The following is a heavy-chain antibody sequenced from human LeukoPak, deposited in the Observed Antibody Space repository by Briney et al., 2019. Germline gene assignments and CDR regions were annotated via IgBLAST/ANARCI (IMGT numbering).Heavy chain of an antibody. CDR2: VYHTGGT. Sequence: SETLSLTCTVSGFSISSGCYWAWIRQPPGKGLEWIGSVYHTGGTYYNPSLKSRVTISVDTSRNQFSLRLSSVTAADTAVYYCAGYSGYDSVFVYWGQGTLVTVSS. CDR3: AGYSGYDSVFVY. CDR1: GFSISSGCY. J-gene: IGHJ4*02. V-gene: IGHV4-38-2*02. D-gene: IGHD5-12*01.